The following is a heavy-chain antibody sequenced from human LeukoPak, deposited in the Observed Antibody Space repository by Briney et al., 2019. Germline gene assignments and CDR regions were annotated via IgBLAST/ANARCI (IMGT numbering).Heavy chain of an antibody. D-gene: IGHD3-10*01. CDR2: ITPIFGTA. J-gene: IGHJ5*02. CDR3: AREGVRPMVRGSNWFDP. V-gene: IGHV1-69*13. Sequence: SVKVSCKASGGTFSSYAISWVRQAPGQGLEWMGGITPIFGTANYAQKFQGRVTITADESTSTAYMELSSLRSEDTAVYYCAREGVRPMVRGSNWFDPWGQGTLVTVSS. CDR1: GGTFSSYA.